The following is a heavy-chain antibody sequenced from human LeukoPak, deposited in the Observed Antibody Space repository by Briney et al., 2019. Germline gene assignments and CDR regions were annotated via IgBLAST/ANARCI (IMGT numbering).Heavy chain of an antibody. CDR2: INHSGST. V-gene: IGHV4-34*01. Sequence: KPSETLSLTCAVYGGSFSGYYWSWIRQPPGKGLEWIGEINHSGSTNYNPSLKSRVTISVDTSKNQFSLKLSSVTAADTAVYYCAYSGWPTPEYFQHWGQGTLVTVSS. CDR3: AYSGWPTPEYFQH. D-gene: IGHD5-12*01. J-gene: IGHJ1*01. CDR1: GGSFSGYY.